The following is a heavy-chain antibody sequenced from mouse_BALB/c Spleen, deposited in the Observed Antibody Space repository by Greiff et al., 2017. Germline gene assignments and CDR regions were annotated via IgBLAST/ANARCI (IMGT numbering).Heavy chain of an antibody. Sequence: EVKLMESGAELVKPGALVKLSCKASGFNIKDYYMHWVKQRPEQGLEWIGWIDPENGNTIYDPKFQGKASITADTSSNTAYLQLSSLTSEDTAVYYCARRAYYGNFDYWGQGTTLTVSS. V-gene: IGHV14-1*02. D-gene: IGHD2-10*01. CDR2: IDPENGNT. J-gene: IGHJ2*01. CDR1: GFNIKDYY. CDR3: ARRAYYGNFDY.